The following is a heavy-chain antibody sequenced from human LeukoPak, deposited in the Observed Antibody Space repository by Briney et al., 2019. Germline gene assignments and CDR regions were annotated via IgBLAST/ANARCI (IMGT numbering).Heavy chain of an antibody. D-gene: IGHD3-10*01. CDR1: GVSVTSGTFY. CDR2: VYYTGST. J-gene: IGHJ5*02. V-gene: IGHV4-39*02. CDR3: ARHSGSGSLSRPFDP. Sequence: SETLSLTCTVSGVSVTSGTFYWAWLRQPPGKGLEWIATVYYTGSTYHNPSLKSRVTISMDTSKNHFSLQLRSVVAPDTAVYYCARHSGSGSLSRPFDPWGQGTLVTVSS.